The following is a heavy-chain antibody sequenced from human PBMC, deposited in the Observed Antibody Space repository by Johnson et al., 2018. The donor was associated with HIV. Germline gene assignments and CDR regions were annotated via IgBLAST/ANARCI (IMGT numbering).Heavy chain of an antibody. CDR3: AKDASTLGGDAFDI. V-gene: IGHV3-13*01. CDR2: IGTAGDT. CDR1: GFTFDDYG. D-gene: IGHD3-16*01. Sequence: VQLVESGGGVVQPGGSLRLSCAASGFTFDDYGMSWVRQAPGKGLEWVSAIGTAGDTYYPGSVKGRFTISRENAKNSLYLQMNSLRAEDTALYYCAKDASTLGGDAFDIWGQGTMVTVSS. J-gene: IGHJ3*02.